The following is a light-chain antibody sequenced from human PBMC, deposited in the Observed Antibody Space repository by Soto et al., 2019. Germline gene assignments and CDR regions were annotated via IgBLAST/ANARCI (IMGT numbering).Light chain of an antibody. CDR3: QTWGTGILV. CDR1: SRHSSYA. J-gene: IGLJ2*01. Sequence: QTVVTQSPSASASLGASVKLTCTLSSRHSSYAIAWHQQQPEKGPRYLMKLNSDGRHTKGDGIPDRFSGSSSGTECYLTISSLQSEDEADYYCQTWGTGILVFGGGTKLTVL. V-gene: IGLV4-69*01. CDR2: LNSDGRH.